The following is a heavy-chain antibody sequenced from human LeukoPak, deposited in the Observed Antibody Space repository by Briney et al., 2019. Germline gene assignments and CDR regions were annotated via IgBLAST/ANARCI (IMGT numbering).Heavy chain of an antibody. Sequence: GGSLRLSCAASGFNFIDYSMNWVRQAPGKGLEWISYIGISSGKTKYADSVKGRFTISRDKARNSLYLQMNSLRVEDTAVYYCARDHRYAFDNWGHGTLVTVSS. CDR2: IGISSGKT. V-gene: IGHV3-48*01. CDR3: ARDHRYAFDN. J-gene: IGHJ4*01. D-gene: IGHD5-12*01. CDR1: GFNFIDYS.